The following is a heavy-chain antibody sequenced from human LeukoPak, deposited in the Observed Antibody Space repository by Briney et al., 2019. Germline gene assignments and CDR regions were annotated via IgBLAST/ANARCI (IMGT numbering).Heavy chain of an antibody. J-gene: IGHJ4*02. CDR1: GFTFNAYY. CDR2: INPNSGDT. CDR3: ARSRGPPKNFDY. Sequence: GASVKVSCKASGFTFNAYYIHWVRQAPGQGLEWMGRINPNSGDTNSAQKFQGRVTMTRDTSVSTAYMELSRLRSDDTAVYYCARSRGPPKNFDYWGQGTLVTVSS. V-gene: IGHV1-2*06. D-gene: IGHD2-2*01.